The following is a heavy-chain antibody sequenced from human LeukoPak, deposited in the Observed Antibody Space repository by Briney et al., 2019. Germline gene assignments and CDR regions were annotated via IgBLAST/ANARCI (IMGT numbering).Heavy chain of an antibody. CDR3: ARADDSSGYYYSPDY. CDR1: GFTFSDYY. D-gene: IGHD3-22*01. J-gene: IGHJ4*02. CDR2: ISSSGSTI. Sequence: GGSLRLSCAASGFTFSDYYMSGIRQAPGKGLECVSYISSSGSTIYYADSVKGRFTISRDNAKNSLYLQMNSLRAEDTAVYYCARADDSSGYYYSPDYWGQGTLVTVSS. V-gene: IGHV3-11*04.